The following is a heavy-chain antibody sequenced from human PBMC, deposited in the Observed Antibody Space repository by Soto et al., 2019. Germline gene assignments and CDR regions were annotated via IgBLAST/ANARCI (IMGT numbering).Heavy chain of an antibody. D-gene: IGHD6-19*01. CDR1: GFTFSSYS. Sequence: GGSLRLSCAASGFTFSSYSMNWVRQAPGKGLEWVGRIKSKTDGGTTDYAAPVKGRFTISRDDSKNTLYLQMNSLKTEDTAVYYCTTTLAVAGTHYYYGMDVWGQGTTVTVSS. J-gene: IGHJ6*02. CDR2: IKSKTDGGTT. CDR3: TTTLAVAGTHYYYGMDV. V-gene: IGHV3-15*07.